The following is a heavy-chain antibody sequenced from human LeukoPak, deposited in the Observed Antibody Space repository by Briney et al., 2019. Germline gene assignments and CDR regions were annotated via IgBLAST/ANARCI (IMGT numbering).Heavy chain of an antibody. Sequence: GGSLRLSCAASGFTFSSYGMHWVRQAPGKGLEWVAFIRYDGSNKYYADSVKGRFTISRDNSKNTLYLQMNSLRAEDTALYYCAKVVLWFGDLFDYWGQGTLVTVSS. D-gene: IGHD3-10*01. CDR2: IRYDGSNK. CDR3: AKVVLWFGDLFDY. J-gene: IGHJ4*02. V-gene: IGHV3-30*02. CDR1: GFTFSSYG.